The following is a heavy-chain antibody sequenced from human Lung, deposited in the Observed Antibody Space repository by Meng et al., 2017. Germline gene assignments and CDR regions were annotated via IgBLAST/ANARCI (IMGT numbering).Heavy chain of an antibody. CDR3: ARGGSYSSDY. CDR2: INPKSGGT. Sequence: QVQLVQSGAEVKKPGASVKVSCKASGYTFTGYYIHWVRQAPGQGLEWMGRINPKSGGTNYAQKFQGRVTMTRDTSISTAYIELSGLRSDDTAVYYRARGGSYSSDYWGQGTLVTVSS. V-gene: IGHV1-2*06. D-gene: IGHD3-16*01. J-gene: IGHJ4*02. CDR1: GYTFTGYY.